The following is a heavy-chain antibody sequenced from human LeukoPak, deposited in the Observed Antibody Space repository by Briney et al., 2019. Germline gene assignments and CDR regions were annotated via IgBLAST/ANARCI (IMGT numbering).Heavy chain of an antibody. V-gene: IGHV4-59*08. CDR2: ISYSGST. J-gene: IGHJ4*02. D-gene: IGHD2-2*01. CDR1: GGSISSDY. Sequence: TSETLSLTCTVSGGSISSDYWSWIRQPPGKGLEWIGWISYSGSTTYNPSLKTRVTISVDTSKNQFSLKLSSVTAADAAVYYCARQASCSSTNCYPFDYWGQGTLVTVSS. CDR3: ARQASCSSTNCYPFDY.